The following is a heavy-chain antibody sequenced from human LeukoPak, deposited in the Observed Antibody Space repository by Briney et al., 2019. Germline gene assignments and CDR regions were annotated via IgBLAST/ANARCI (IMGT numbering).Heavy chain of an antibody. Sequence: SETLSLTCTVSGGSISSYYWSWIRQPAGKGLEWIGRIYTSGSTNYNPSLKSRVTMSVDTSKNQFSLKLSSVTAADTAVYYCAREQIVVVPAAHSTYYYYYMDVWDKGTTVTVSS. CDR3: AREQIVVVPAAHSTYYYYYMDV. CDR2: IYTSGST. V-gene: IGHV4-4*07. CDR1: GGSISSYY. J-gene: IGHJ6*03. D-gene: IGHD2-2*01.